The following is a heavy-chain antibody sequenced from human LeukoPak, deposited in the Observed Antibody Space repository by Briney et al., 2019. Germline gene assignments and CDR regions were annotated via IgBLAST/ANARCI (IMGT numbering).Heavy chain of an antibody. J-gene: IGHJ2*01. CDR3: ARASYCGGDCSTGRYFDL. CDR1: GFTFSNYW. Sequence: GGSLRLSCAASGFTFSNYWMSWVRQAPGKGLEWVANIKQDGSEKYYVDSVKGRFTISRDSAKNSLYLQMNGLRAEDTAVYYCARASYCGGDCSTGRYFDLWGRGTLVTVSS. D-gene: IGHD2-21*02. V-gene: IGHV3-7*02. CDR2: IKQDGSEK.